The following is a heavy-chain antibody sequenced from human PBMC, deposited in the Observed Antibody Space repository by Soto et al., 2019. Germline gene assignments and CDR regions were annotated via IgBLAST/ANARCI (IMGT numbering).Heavy chain of an antibody. D-gene: IGHD6-13*01. Sequence: GPPVKVSCKASGYTFTSYGISWVRQAPGQGLEWMGWISAYNGNTNYAQKLQGRVTMTTDTSTSTAYMELRSLRSDDTAVYYCARVSNVAAGRHGMDVWGQGTTVTVSS. V-gene: IGHV1-18*01. CDR3: ARVSNVAAGRHGMDV. J-gene: IGHJ6*02. CDR1: GYTFTSYG. CDR2: ISAYNGNT.